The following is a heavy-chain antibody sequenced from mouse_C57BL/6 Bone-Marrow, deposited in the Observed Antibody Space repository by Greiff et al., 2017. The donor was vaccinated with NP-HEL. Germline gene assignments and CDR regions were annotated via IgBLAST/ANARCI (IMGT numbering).Heavy chain of an antibody. Sequence: QVQLKQSGAELVRPGASVTLSCKASGYTFTDYEMHWVKQTPVHGLEWIGAIDPETGGTAYNQKFKGKAILTADKSSSTAYMELRSLTSEDSAVYYCTACGYFWYFDVWGTGTTVTVSS. J-gene: IGHJ1*03. D-gene: IGHD2-3*01. V-gene: IGHV1-15*01. CDR3: TACGYFWYFDV. CDR1: GYTFTDYE. CDR2: IDPETGGT.